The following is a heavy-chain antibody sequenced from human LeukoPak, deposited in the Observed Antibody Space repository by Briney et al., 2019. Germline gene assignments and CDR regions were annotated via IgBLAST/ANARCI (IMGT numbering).Heavy chain of an antibody. CDR1: GFTFSSYS. D-gene: IGHD5-18*01. J-gene: IGHJ4*02. CDR2: ISSSSSYI. V-gene: IGHV3-21*01. Sequence: GGSQRLSCAASGFTFSSYSMNWVRQAPVKGMEWVSSISSSSSYIYYADSVKGRFTISRDNAKNSLYLQMNSLRAEDTAVYYCARVGYSYGLGAYFDYWGQGTLVTVSS. CDR3: ARVGYSYGLGAYFDY.